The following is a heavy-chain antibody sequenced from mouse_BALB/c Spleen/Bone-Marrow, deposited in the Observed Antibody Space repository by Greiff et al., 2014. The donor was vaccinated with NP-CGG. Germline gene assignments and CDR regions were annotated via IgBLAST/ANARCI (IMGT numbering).Heavy chain of an antibody. J-gene: IGHJ3*01. Sequence: VQGVESGAELARPGASVKMSCKASGYTFTSYTMQWIRQRPGQGLEWIGYIIPTSDYTNYNQKFKDKAILTADKSSSTDYMQKSSLTYEDFAVYYCAREARTGAWFAYWGQGTLVTVSA. CDR1: GYTFTSYT. CDR2: IIPTSDYT. V-gene: IGHV1-4*01. CDR3: AREARTGAWFAY. D-gene: IGHD4-1*01.